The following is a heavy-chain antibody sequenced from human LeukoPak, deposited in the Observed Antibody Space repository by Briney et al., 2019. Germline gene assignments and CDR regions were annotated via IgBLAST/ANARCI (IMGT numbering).Heavy chain of an antibody. CDR2: IYSGGST. Sequence: PGGSLSLSCPVSGFTVSTNYMRWVRQAPGKGLEWVSVIYSGGSTYYADSVRGRFTISRDNYKNTLYLQMNSLRAEDTAVYYCAKLLNDYGDYYFDYWGQGTLVTVSS. CDR1: GFTVSTNY. D-gene: IGHD4-17*01. V-gene: IGHV3-53*01. CDR3: AKLLNDYGDYYFDY. J-gene: IGHJ4*02.